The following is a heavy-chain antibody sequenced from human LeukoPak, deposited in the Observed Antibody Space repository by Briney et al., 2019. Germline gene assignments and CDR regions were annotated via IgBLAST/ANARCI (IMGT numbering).Heavy chain of an antibody. J-gene: IGHJ4*02. D-gene: IGHD6-19*01. V-gene: IGHV3-7*01. CDR1: GFTFRTYG. Sequence: PGGSLRLSCAASGFTFRTYGMNWVRQAPGKGLEWVANIKQDGSEKYYVDSVKGRFTISRDNAKNSLYLQMNSLRAEDTAVYYCARDRSSGFDYWGQGTLVTVSS. CDR2: IKQDGSEK. CDR3: ARDRSSGFDY.